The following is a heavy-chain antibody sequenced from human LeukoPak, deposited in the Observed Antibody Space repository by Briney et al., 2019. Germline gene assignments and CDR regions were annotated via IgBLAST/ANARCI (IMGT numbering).Heavy chain of an antibody. Sequence: GGSLRLSCAASGFTFSSYWMSWVRQAPGKGLEWVANIKQDGSEKYYVDSVKGRFTISRDNAKNSLYLQMNSLRAEDTALYYRAKDNYYDSSGYLVYWGQGTLVTVSS. D-gene: IGHD3-22*01. CDR1: GFTFSSYW. CDR2: IKQDGSEK. CDR3: AKDNYYDSSGYLVY. J-gene: IGHJ4*02. V-gene: IGHV3-7*03.